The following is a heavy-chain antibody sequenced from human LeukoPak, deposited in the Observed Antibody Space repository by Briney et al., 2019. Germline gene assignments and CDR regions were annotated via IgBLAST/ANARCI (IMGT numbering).Heavy chain of an antibody. D-gene: IGHD6-19*01. CDR1: GGSISSSSYY. CDR2: IYYSGST. CDR3: ARRGAWLAIDY. V-gene: IGHV4-39*01. J-gene: IGHJ4*02. Sequence: SETLSLTCTVYGGSISSSSYYWGWIRQPPGKGLEWIGNIYYSGSTYYNPSLKRRITISVDTSKNQFSLKLSSVTAADTAVYYCARRGAWLAIDYWGQGTLVTVSS.